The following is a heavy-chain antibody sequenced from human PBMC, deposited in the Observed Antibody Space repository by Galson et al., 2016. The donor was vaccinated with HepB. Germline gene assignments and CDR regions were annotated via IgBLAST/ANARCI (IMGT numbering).Heavy chain of an antibody. Sequence: SLRLSCAASGFTFTNYAMNWVRQAPGKGLEWVSVIYPRGDTTYYADSVKGRFTIPRDNSKNTLCLQMNSLRADDTAVYDCPKSGGDGYNHWYFDLWGRGTLVTVSS. CDR1: GFTFTNYA. D-gene: IGHD5-24*01. V-gene: IGHV3-23*01. J-gene: IGHJ2*01. CDR2: IYPRGDTT. CDR3: PKSGGDGYNHWYFDL.